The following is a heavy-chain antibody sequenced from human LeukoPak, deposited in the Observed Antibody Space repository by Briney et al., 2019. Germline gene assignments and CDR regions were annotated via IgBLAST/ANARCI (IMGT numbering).Heavy chain of an antibody. Sequence: PGGSLRLSCAASGFTASSNYMSWVRQAPGKGLEWVSVIYGGGSTYYADSVKGRFTISRDNSKNTLHLQMNSLRAEDTAVYYCASTSYDSSGNYYFGYWGQGTLVTVSS. J-gene: IGHJ4*02. CDR1: GFTASSNY. CDR2: IYGGGST. CDR3: ASTSYDSSGNYYFGY. V-gene: IGHV3-53*01. D-gene: IGHD3-22*01.